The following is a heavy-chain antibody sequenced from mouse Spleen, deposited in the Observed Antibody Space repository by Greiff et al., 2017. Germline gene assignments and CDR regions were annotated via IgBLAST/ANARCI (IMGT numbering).Heavy chain of an antibody. CDR3: AREGGNYLYWYFDV. J-gene: IGHJ1*01. V-gene: IGHV5-16*01. Sequence: EVKLMESEGGLVQPGSSMKLSCTASGFTFSDYYMAWVRQVPEKGLEWVANINYDGSSTYYLDSLKSRFIISRDNAKNILYLQMSSLKSEDTATYYCAREGGNYLYWYFDVWGAGTTVTVSS. CDR1: GFTFSDYY. CDR2: INYDGSST. D-gene: IGHD2-1*01.